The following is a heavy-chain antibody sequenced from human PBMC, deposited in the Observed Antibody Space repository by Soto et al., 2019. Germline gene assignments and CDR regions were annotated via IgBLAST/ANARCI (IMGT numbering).Heavy chain of an antibody. CDR3: ARQAFCSSGNCLPRFFDY. V-gene: IGHV4-39*01. D-gene: IGHD2-15*01. CDR1: GGSMSSTNYY. J-gene: IGHJ4*02. CDR2: IYYTGSP. Sequence: SETLSLTCTVSGGSMSSTNYYWAWIRRSPGEGLEWIGNIYYTGSPSYRPSLKSRATISADKSKNQFYLKLNSVTAADTAVYYCARQAFCSSGNCLPRFFDYWGQGALVTVSS.